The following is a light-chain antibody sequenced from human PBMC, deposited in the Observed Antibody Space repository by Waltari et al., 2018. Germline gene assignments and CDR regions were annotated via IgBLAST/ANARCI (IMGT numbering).Light chain of an antibody. CDR2: ASD. J-gene: IGLJ1*01. CDR3: ATWDDSLGGFYV. CDR1: SSNIGSTS. V-gene: IGLV1-47*01. Sequence: QSVLTQSSPTSGTPGQRVSLSCSGTSSNIGSTSVYWYHHLPGAAPKLPIYASDQRPSGVPDRFSRSKSGPSASLAISGLRSEDEADYYCATWDDSLGGFYVFGTGTKVTVL.